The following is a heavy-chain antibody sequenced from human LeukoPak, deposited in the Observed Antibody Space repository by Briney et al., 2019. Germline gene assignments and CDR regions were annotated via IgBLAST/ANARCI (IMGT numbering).Heavy chain of an antibody. CDR2: IIPILGIA. CDR1: GGTFSSYA. D-gene: IGHD5-12*01. CDR3: ARSGYSGYDSRAPFDY. V-gene: IGHV1-69*04. Sequence: GSSVKVSCKASGGTFSSYAVSWVRQAPGQGLEWMGRIIPILGIANYAQKFQGRVTITADKSTSTAYMELSSLRSEDTAVYYCARSGYSGYDSRAPFDYWGQGTLVTVSS. J-gene: IGHJ4*02.